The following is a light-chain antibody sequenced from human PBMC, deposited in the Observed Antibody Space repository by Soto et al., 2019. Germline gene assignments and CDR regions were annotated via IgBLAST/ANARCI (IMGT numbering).Light chain of an antibody. Sequence: DIQVTLSPSTLSSALWDGVTVTCRASQSISSWLAWYQQKPGKAPKLLIYDASSLESGVPSRFSGSGSGTEFTLTISSLQPDDFATYYCQQYNSYSITFGQGTRLEIK. V-gene: IGKV1-5*01. CDR3: QQYNSYSIT. J-gene: IGKJ5*01. CDR2: DAS. CDR1: QSISSW.